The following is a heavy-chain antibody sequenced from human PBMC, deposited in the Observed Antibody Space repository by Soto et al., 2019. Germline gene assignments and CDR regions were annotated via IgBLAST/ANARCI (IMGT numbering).Heavy chain of an antibody. D-gene: IGHD4-17*01. CDR2: ISYDGSNK. V-gene: IGHV3-30-3*01. Sequence: GPLILSCVPPGLNFSTYAMHWVRQAPGNGLDLVAVISYDGSNKYYADSVKGRFTISRDNSKNTLYLQMNSLSAEDTAVYCCARDVGDYLSGQLQRLEYFQHWGQGTLVTVSS. J-gene: IGHJ1*01. CDR3: ARDVGDYLSGQLQRLEYFQH. CDR1: GLNFSTYA.